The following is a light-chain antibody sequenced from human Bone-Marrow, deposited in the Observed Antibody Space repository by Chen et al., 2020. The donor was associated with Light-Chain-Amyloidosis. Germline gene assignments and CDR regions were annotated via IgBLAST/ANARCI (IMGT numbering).Light chain of an antibody. CDR3: QSADSSGNCEMV. J-gene: IGLJ2*01. CDR1: DLPTKY. Sequence: SYELTQPPSVSVSPGQTARITCSGDDLPTKYAYWYQQNPGQAPVVGIHRDTERPSGISERFSGSSTGTTDTLTMRGVEAEDEADYHCQSADSSGNCEMVLGGGTKLTDL. CDR2: RDT. V-gene: IGLV3-25*03.